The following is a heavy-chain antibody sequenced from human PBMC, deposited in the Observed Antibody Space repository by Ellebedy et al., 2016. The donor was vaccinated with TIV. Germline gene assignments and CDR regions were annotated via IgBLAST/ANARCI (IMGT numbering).Heavy chain of an antibody. V-gene: IGHV3-23*01. CDR2: ISASGSNT. J-gene: IGHJ4*02. Sequence: GGSLRLSXAASGFTLGGFAMSWVRQAPGKGLEWVSSISASGSNTDYADSVKGRFTISKDSSKNTLYLQMNSLRGEDTALYYCARCPRRNGYNYFDYWGQGTLVTVSS. CDR1: GFTLGGFA. D-gene: IGHD5-24*01. CDR3: ARCPRRNGYNYFDY.